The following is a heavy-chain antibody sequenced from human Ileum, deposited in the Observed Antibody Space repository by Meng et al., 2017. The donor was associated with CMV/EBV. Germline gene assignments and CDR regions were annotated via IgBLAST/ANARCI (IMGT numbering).Heavy chain of an antibody. D-gene: IGHD5-18*01. CDR3: ASHIYGSFDF. CDR1: GGAFSNDDYY. J-gene: IGHJ4*02. V-gene: IGHV4-31*11. Sequence: QVQLQESGPGLVKPSDTLSPTCAVSGGAFSNDDYYWGWIRQHPGKGLEWIGYISYSGTTFYNASLKTRVSISVDTSKNQFSLRLSSVTAADTAIYFCASHIYGSFDFWGQGTLVTVSS. CDR2: ISYSGTT.